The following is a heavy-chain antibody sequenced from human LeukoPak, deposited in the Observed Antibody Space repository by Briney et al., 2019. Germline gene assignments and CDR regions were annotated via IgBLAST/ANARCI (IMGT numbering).Heavy chain of an antibody. CDR2: ISGSGGST. D-gene: IGHD2-2*01. V-gene: IGHV3-23*01. CDR3: APRGSSTPLVFDY. J-gene: IGHJ4*02. Sequence: GGSLRLSCAASGFTFSSYAMSWVRQAPGKGLEWVSAISGSGGSTYYADSVKGRFTISRDNSKNTLYLQMNSLRAEDTAVYYCAPRGSSTPLVFDYWGQGTLVTVSS. CDR1: GFTFSSYA.